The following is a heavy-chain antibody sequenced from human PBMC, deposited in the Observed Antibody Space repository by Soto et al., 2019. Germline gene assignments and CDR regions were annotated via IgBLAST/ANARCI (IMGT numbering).Heavy chain of an antibody. Sequence: QVQLQESGPGLVEPSGTLSLTCAVSNGSISSLSLWVWVRQSPGTGLGWSGEIYDSGTTNYNPSLKSRVTISVDKSKNHFSLKLTSVTAADTAVYYCAKAVPLVSGSFSPYDAFDIWGRGTMVTVSS. V-gene: IGHV4-4*02. CDR3: AKAVPLVSGSFSPYDAFDI. CDR1: NGSISSLSL. CDR2: IYDSGTT. J-gene: IGHJ3*02. D-gene: IGHD3-10*01.